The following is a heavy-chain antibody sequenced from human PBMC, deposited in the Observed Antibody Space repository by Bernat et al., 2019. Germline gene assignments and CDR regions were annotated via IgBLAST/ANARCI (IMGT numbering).Heavy chain of an antibody. D-gene: IGHD6-13*01. V-gene: IGHV3-15*01. CDR3: TTDRSSSWLLGY. Sequence: EVQLVESGGGLVKPGGSLRLSCAASGFTFSNAWMSWVRQAPGKGLEWVGRIKSKTDGGTKDYAAPVKGRFTISRDDSKNTLYLQMNSLKTEDTAVYYCTTDRSSSWLLGYWGQGTLVTVSS. CDR1: GFTFSNAW. J-gene: IGHJ4*02. CDR2: IKSKTDGGTK.